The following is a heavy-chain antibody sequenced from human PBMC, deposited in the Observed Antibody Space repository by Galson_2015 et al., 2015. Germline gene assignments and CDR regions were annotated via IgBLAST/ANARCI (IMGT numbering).Heavy chain of an antibody. Sequence: SLRLSCAASGFTFSSYAMHWVRQAPGKGLEWVSGISGNGGSTYYADSVKGRFTISRDNSKNMLYLQMNSLRADDTAVYYCASEVARYSGFDPWGQGTLVTVSS. V-gene: IGHV3-64D*06. J-gene: IGHJ5*02. CDR1: GFTFSSYA. CDR2: ISGNGGST. CDR3: ASEVARYSGFDP. D-gene: IGHD2-15*01.